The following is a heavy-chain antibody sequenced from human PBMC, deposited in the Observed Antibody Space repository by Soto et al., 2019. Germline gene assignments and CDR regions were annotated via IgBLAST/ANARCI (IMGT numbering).Heavy chain of an antibody. CDR3: ARDSALEMATITGYYYYGMDV. J-gene: IGHJ6*02. CDR2: IIPIFGTA. Sequence: QVQLVQSGAEVKKPGSSVKVSCKASGGTFSSYAISWVQQAPGQGLEWMGGIIPIFGTANYAQKFQGRVTITADESTSTAYMELSSLRSEDTAVYYCARDSALEMATITGYYYYGMDVWGQGTTVTVSS. D-gene: IGHD5-12*01. V-gene: IGHV1-69*01. CDR1: GGTFSSYA.